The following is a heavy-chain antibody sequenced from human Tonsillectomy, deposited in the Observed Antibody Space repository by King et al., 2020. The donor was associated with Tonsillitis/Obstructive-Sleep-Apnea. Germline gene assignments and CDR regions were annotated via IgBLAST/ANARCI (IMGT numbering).Heavy chain of an antibody. CDR1: GFTFTSSA. CDR2: IVVGSGNT. J-gene: IGHJ6*02. Sequence: QLVQSGPEVKKPGTSVKVSCKASGFTFTSSAMQWVRQARGQRLEWVGWIVVGSGNTNYAQKLQERVTITRDMSTSTAYMELSSLRSEDTAVYYCAASNFWSGYSYYGMDVWGQGATVTVSS. D-gene: IGHD3-3*01. CDR3: AASNFWSGYSYYGMDV. V-gene: IGHV1-58*02.